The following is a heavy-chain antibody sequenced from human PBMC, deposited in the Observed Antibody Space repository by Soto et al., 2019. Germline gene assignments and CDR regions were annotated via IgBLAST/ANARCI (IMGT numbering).Heavy chain of an antibody. J-gene: IGHJ4*02. CDR3: ARDDRDGYNFIIPFDH. CDR2: IKQDGSEK. Sequence: PGGSLRLSCAASGFTFSFYWMSWVRQAPGKGLEWVANIKQDGSEKYYVDSVKGRFTISRDNAKNSLYLQMNSLRAEDTAVYYCARDDRDGYNFIIPFDHWGQGTLVTVSS. D-gene: IGHD5-12*01. V-gene: IGHV3-7*01. CDR1: GFTFSFYW.